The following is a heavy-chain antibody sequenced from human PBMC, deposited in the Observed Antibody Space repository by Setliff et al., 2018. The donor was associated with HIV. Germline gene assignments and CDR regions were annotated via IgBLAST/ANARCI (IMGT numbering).Heavy chain of an antibody. Sequence: ASVKVSCKASGYTFSSYDINWVRQAPGQGLEWMGGIIPIFGTANYAQKFQGRVTITADESTSTAYMELSSLRSEDTAVYYCARGSYYYDSSGFDYFDYWGQGTLVTVSS. J-gene: IGHJ4*02. CDR3: ARGSYYYDSSGFDYFDY. D-gene: IGHD3-22*01. V-gene: IGHV1-69*13. CDR1: GYTFSSYD. CDR2: IIPIFGTA.